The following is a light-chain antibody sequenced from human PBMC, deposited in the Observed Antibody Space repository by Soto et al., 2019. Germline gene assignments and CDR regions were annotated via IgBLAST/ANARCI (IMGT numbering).Light chain of an antibody. Sequence: DIEMTQSPSSLSASVGDRVTITCRASQSISSYLNWYQQKPGNAPNLLIYAASTLQSGVPSRFSAYGSETDFTLTISNLQDEDFATYYRQQSYTTPRTFGQGTKVDIK. V-gene: IGKV1-39*01. CDR3: QQSYTTPRT. J-gene: IGKJ1*01. CDR1: QSISSY. CDR2: AAS.